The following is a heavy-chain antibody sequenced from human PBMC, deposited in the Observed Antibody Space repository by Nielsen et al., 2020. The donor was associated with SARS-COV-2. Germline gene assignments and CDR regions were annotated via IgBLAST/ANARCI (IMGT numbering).Heavy chain of an antibody. CDR1: GYTFTSYD. CDR3: ARGKLTATVFNYYYGMDV. Sequence: ASVKVPCKASGYTFTSYDINWVRQATGQGLEWMGWMNPNSGNTGYAQKFQGRVTMTRNTSISTAYMELSSLRSEDTAVYYCARGKLTATVFNYYYGMDVWGQGTTVTVSS. CDR2: MNPNSGNT. J-gene: IGHJ6*02. D-gene: IGHD5-18*01. V-gene: IGHV1-8*01.